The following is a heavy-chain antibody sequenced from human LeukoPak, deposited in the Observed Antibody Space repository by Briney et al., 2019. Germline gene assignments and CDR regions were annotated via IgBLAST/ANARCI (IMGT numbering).Heavy chain of an antibody. CDR2: IYTSGTI. CDR1: GGSISSYY. Sequence: PSQTLSLTCTVSGGSISSYYWSWIRQPAGTALEWIGRIYTSGTITYNPSLKSRVTMSVDTSKNQFSLKLSSVTAADTAVYYCARDSGTTGEVKFDPWGQGTLVTVSS. J-gene: IGHJ5*02. V-gene: IGHV4-4*07. D-gene: IGHD3-10*01. CDR3: ARDSGTTGEVKFDP.